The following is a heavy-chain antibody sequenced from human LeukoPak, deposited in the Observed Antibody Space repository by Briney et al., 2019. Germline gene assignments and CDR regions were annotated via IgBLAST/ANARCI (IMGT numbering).Heavy chain of an antibody. V-gene: IGHV3-53*01. Sequence: GGSLRLSCAASGFTVSSNHMSWVRQAPGKGLEWVSVIYRGGSTYYADSVKGRFTISRDNSKNTLYLQMNSLRAVDTAVYYCARVQTTSVYYYGMDVWGQGTTVTVSS. J-gene: IGHJ6*02. CDR1: GFTVSSNH. CDR2: IYRGGST. D-gene: IGHD4-17*01. CDR3: ARVQTTSVYYYGMDV.